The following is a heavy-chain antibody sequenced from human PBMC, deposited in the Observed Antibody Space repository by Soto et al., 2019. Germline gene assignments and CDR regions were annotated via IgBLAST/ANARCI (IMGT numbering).Heavy chain of an antibody. CDR3: ARGGARRPNAHVPLDP. D-gene: IGHD2-2*01. J-gene: IGHJ5*02. Sequence: QLQLQESGSGLVKPSQTLSLTCTVSGDSITTGSYSWSWIGQAPGKGLQWIGKIDVSGYTSFNTSLKGRVSISVAPSKNPFSLSVMSVPAADTAVYYCARGGARRPNAHVPLDPWGQGRLVTVSS. CDR2: IDVSGYT. V-gene: IGHV4-30-2*01. CDR1: GDSITTGSYS.